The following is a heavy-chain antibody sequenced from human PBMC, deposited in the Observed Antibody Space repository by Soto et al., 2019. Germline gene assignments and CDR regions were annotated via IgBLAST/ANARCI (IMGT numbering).Heavy chain of an antibody. CDR1: GGTFSSYA. J-gene: IGHJ6*02. V-gene: IGHV1-69*06. CDR2: IVPLFRTT. CDR3: ARGGYSSTWSNLLDRSGLDV. Sequence: SVKVSCKTSGGTFSSYAISWVRQAPGQGLEWMGGIVPLFRTTNYAQKFQGRVTITADTSTYTVYMELSALRSGDTAVYYCARGGYSSTWSNLLDRSGLDVWGQGTTVTVSS. D-gene: IGHD6-13*01.